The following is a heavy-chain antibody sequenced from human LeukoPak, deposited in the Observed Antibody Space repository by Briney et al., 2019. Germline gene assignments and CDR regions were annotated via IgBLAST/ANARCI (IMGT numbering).Heavy chain of an antibody. CDR1: GDSISSTSYY. CDR2: ISYSGSA. J-gene: IGHJ4*02. Sequence: PSETLSLTCTVSGDSISSTSYYWGWIRQPPGKGLEWIGSISYSGSAYYNPSLKNRVTISVDTSKNQLSLNLSSVTAADMAFYYCARLIKNFDFTYYFDYWGQGTLVTVSS. CDR3: ARLIKNFDFTYYFDY. V-gene: IGHV4-39*01. D-gene: IGHD3-9*01.